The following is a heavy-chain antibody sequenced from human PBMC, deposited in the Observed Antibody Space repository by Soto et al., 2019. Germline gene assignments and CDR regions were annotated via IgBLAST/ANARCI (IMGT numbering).Heavy chain of an antibody. CDR2: ISAYNGNT. V-gene: IGHV1-18*01. CDR3: ARMENYYDSSGYFDY. CDR1: GYTFTSYG. J-gene: IGHJ4*02. D-gene: IGHD3-22*01. Sequence: ASVQVSCKASGYTFTSYGISWVRQAPGQGLEWMGWISAYNGNTNYAQKLQGRVTMTTDTSTSTAYMELRSLRSDDTALYYCARMENYYDSSGYFDYWGQGTLVTVS.